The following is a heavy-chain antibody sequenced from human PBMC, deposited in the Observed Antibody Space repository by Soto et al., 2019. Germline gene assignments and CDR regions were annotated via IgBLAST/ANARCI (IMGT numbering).Heavy chain of an antibody. CDR1: GGTFSSYA. CDR3: ARGGVTYCGGDCSPYYYYGMDV. CDR2: IIPIFGTA. Sequence: GASVKVSCKASGGTFSSYAISWVRQAPGQGLEWMGGIIPIFGTANYAQKFQGRVTITADESTSTAYMELSSLRSEDTAVYYCARGGVTYCGGDCSPYYYYGMDVWGQGTTVTVSS. V-gene: IGHV1-69*13. J-gene: IGHJ6*02. D-gene: IGHD2-21*02.